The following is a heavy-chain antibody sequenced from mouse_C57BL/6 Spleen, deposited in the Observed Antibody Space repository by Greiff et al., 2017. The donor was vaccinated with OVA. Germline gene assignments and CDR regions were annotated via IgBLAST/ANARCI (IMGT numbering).Heavy chain of an antibody. CDR1: GYAFSSSW. V-gene: IGHV1-82*01. CDR2: IYPGDGDT. CDR3: ARGTVVAFDY. D-gene: IGHD1-1*01. Sequence: QVQLQQSGPELVKPGASVKISCKASGYAFSSSWMNWVKQRPGKGLEWIGRIYPGDGDTNYNGKFKGKATLTADKSSSTAYMQLSSLTSEDSAVYFCARGTVVAFDYWGQGTTLTVSS. J-gene: IGHJ2*01.